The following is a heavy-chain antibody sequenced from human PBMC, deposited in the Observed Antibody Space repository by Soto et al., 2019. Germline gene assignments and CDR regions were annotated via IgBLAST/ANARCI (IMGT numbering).Heavy chain of an antibody. CDR1: GYTFTSYG. CDR2: ISAYNGDT. CDR3: ARRGAHCTSNTRLFDSL. D-gene: IGHD2-2*01. J-gene: IGHJ2*01. V-gene: IGHV1-18*01. Sequence: QAQLVQSGAEVKKPGASVKVSCRASGYTFTSYGYAWVRQAPGQGLEWMGWISAYNGDTNYAQKFPDRVPLDHETSTATAYMELRNLGSYEPGLYYRARRGAHCTSNTRLFDSLWGPGTLV.